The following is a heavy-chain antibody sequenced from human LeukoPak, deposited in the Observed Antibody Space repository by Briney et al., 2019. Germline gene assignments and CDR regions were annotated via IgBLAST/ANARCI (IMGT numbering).Heavy chain of an antibody. V-gene: IGHV1-2*02. CDR3: AREGDYGDYVVFDY. Sequence: ASVKVSCKASGYTFTGYYMHWVRQAPGQGLEWMGWINPNSGGTNYAQKFQGRVTMTRDTSISTAYMELRSLRSDDTAVYYCAREGDYGDYVVFDYWGQGTLVTVSS. CDR2: INPNSGGT. CDR1: GYTFTGYY. J-gene: IGHJ4*02. D-gene: IGHD4-17*01.